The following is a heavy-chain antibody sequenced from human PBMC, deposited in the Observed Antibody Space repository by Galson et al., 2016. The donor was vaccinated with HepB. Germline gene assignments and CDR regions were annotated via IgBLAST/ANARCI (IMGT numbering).Heavy chain of an antibody. D-gene: IGHD1-26*01. V-gene: IGHV2-26*01. CDR2: IFSNDEE. CDR1: GFSLRTAGMG. CDR3: ARNTGSYTFDY. Sequence: PALVTPTQTLTLTCTVSGFSLRTAGMGVSWIRQPPGKALEWLAHIFSNDEESYRTSLMSRLTISRDTSKSQVALTMTNMDPVDTATYYCARNTGSYTFDYWGQGTLVTVSS. J-gene: IGHJ4*02.